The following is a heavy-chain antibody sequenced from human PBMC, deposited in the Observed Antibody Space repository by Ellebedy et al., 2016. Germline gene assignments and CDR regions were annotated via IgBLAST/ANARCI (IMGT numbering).Heavy chain of an antibody. V-gene: IGHV3-7*01. J-gene: IGHJ6*02. D-gene: IGHD3-16*01. CDR3: AREWGDDV. CDR2: IKQDGSQT. CDR1: GFSFSNSW. Sequence: GESLKISCAGSGFSFSNSWMTWVRQVPGKGLEWVASIKQDGSQTDYVDSVKGRFTISRDNAKNSLYLQMNSLRAEDTAVYYCAREWGDDVWGQGTTVTVSS.